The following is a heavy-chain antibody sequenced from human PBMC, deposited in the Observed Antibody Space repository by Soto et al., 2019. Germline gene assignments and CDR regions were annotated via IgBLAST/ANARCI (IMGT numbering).Heavy chain of an antibody. CDR1: GFTFSNYW. Sequence: EVQLVESGGGLVQPGGSLRLSCAASGFTFSNYWMSWVRQAPGKGLEWVANIKQEGSEKYYVDSVKGRFTISRDNAKNSLYLQMNSLRAEDTAVYYCARVLTGAFDYWGQGTLVTVSS. J-gene: IGHJ4*02. D-gene: IGHD3-9*01. V-gene: IGHV3-7*01. CDR3: ARVLTGAFDY. CDR2: IKQEGSEK.